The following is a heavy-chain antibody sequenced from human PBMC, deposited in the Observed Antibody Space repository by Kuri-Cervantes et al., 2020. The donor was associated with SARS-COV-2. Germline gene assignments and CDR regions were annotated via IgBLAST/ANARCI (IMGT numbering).Heavy chain of an antibody. J-gene: IGHJ4*02. CDR3: TRPIVVVPAAHLSFDH. CDR1: GFTFGDYA. D-gene: IGHD2-2*01. Sequence: GGSLRLSCTASGFTFGDYAMSWVRQAPGKGLEWVGFIRSKAYGGTTEYAASVKGRFTISRDDSKSIAYLQMNSLKTEDTAVYYCTRPIVVVPAAHLSFDHWGQGTLVTVSS. V-gene: IGHV3-49*04. CDR2: IRSKAYGGTT.